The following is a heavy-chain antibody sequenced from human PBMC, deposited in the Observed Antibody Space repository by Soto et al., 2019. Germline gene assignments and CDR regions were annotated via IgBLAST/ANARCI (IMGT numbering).Heavy chain of an antibody. Sequence: ASVKVSCKASGYTFTSYGISWVRQAPGQGLEWMGWISAYNGNTNYAQKLQGRVTMTTDTSTSTAYMELRSLRSDDTAVYYCARDRPYYYDSSGYYAVVFDYWGQGTLVTVSS. V-gene: IGHV1-18*01. CDR3: ARDRPYYYDSSGYYAVVFDY. J-gene: IGHJ4*02. CDR2: ISAYNGNT. D-gene: IGHD3-22*01. CDR1: GYTFTSYG.